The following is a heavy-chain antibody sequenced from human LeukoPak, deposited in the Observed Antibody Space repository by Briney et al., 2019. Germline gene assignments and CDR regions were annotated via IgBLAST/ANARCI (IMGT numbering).Heavy chain of an antibody. J-gene: IGHJ4*02. V-gene: IGHV3-21*01. D-gene: IGHD3-3*01. Sequence: GGSLRLSCAASGFTFSSYSTNWVRQAPGKGLEWVSSISSSSSYIYYADSVKGRFTISRDNAKNSLYLQMNSLRAEDTAVYYCATDSSGIFVFDYWGQGTLVTVSS. CDR3: ATDSSGIFVFDY. CDR1: GFTFSSYS. CDR2: ISSSSSYI.